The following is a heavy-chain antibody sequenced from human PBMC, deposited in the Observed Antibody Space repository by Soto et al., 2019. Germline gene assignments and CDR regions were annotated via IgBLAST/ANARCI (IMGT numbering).Heavy chain of an antibody. CDR2: IYYSGST. D-gene: IGHD3-10*01. V-gene: IGHV4-31*03. CDR3: ARYYYGSGSYSYFDY. J-gene: IGHJ4*02. CDR1: GGSINSAGYY. Sequence: PSETLSLTCTVSGGSINSAGYYWTWVRQHPGKGLEWIGYIYYSGSTYYNPSLKSRVTISIDASKNQFSLRLTSVTAADTAVYYCARYYYGSGSYSYFDYWGQGTLVTVSS.